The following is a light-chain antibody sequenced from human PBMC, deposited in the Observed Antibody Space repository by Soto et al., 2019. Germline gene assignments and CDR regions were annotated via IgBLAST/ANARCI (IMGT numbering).Light chain of an antibody. CDR2: GNK. V-gene: IGLV1-40*01. CDR3: HSYYSDLRAVV. J-gene: IGLJ2*01. CDR1: TSNIGAGYE. Sequence: QSVLTQPPSVSGAPGQRVTISCTGTTSNIGAGYEVHWYQKLPGTAPKLLIYGNKIRPLGVTDRFSGSKSGTSVFLAIAGLQAEDEADYYFHSYYSDLRAVVFGGGTKLTVL.